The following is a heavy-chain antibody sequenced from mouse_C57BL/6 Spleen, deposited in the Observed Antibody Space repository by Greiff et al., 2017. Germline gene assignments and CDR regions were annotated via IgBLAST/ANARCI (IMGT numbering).Heavy chain of an antibody. CDR3: ARPHSGAYYFDY. CDR2: ISSGGSYT. D-gene: IGHD3-1*01. V-gene: IGHV5-6*01. J-gene: IGHJ2*01. CDR1: GFTFSSYG. Sequence: DVQLVESGGDLVKPGGSLKLSCAASGFTFSSYGMSWVRQTPDKRLEWVATISSGGSYTYYPDSVKGRFTISRDNAKNTLYLQMSSLKSEDTAMYYCARPHSGAYYFDYWGQGTTLTVSS.